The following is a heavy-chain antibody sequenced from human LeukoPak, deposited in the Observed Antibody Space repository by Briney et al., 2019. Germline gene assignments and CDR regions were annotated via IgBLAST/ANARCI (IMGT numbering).Heavy chain of an antibody. V-gene: IGHV3-11*01. J-gene: IGHJ4*02. CDR3: ARSRIAALLFDY. CDR2: ISSSGSTI. CDR1: GFTFSDYY. D-gene: IGHD6-6*01. Sequence: GGSLRLSCAASGFTFSDYYMSWIRQAPGKGLEWVSYISSSGSTIYYADSVKGRFTISRDNAKNSLCLQMNSLRAEDTAVYYCARSRIAALLFDYWGQGTLVTVSS.